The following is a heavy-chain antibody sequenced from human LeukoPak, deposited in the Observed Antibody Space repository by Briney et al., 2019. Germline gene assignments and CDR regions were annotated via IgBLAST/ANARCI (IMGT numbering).Heavy chain of an antibody. D-gene: IGHD3-22*01. CDR1: GYSISSGYY. CDR3: ARDHRGDYYDSSGYYRFDL. CDR2: IYHSGST. V-gene: IGHV4-38-2*02. Sequence: SETLSLTCTVSGYSISSGYYWGWIRQPPGKGLEGIGSIYHSGSTYYNPSLNSRVTISVDTSKNQFSLKLSSVTAADTAVYYCARDHRGDYYDSSGYYRFDLWGRGTLVTVSS. J-gene: IGHJ2*01.